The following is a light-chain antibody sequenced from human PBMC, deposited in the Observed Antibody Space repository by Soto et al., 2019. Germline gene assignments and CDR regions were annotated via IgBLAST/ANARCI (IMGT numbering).Light chain of an antibody. V-gene: IGLV2-14*03. CDR3: SSYTSCSTDVV. Sequence: QSVLTQPASVSGSPGQSITISCTGTSSDVGGYNYVSWYQQHPGKAPKLMIYDVSNRPSGVSNRFSGSKSGNTASLTISGLQAEDEADYYCSSYTSCSTDVVFGGGTKLSVL. CDR2: DVS. J-gene: IGLJ2*01. CDR1: SSDVGGYNY.